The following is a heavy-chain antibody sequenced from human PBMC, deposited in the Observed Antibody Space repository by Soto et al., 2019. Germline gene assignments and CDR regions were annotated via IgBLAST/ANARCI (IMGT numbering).Heavy chain of an antibody. V-gene: IGHV3-53*01. J-gene: IGHJ4*02. CDR2: IYNDGST. CDR1: GLTVSNNH. D-gene: IGHD4-17*01. Sequence: EVQLVESGGGLTQPGGSLRLSCGASGLTVSNNHVTWVRQATGKGLQWVSAIYNDGSTYYAESVKGRFTISRDNSKNIVFLQMHSLRADDTAVYYCAGYGGNSVWGQGTLGTVSS. CDR3: AGYGGNSV.